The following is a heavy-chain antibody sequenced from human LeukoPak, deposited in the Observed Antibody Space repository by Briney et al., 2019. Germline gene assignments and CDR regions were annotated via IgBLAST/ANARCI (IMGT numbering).Heavy chain of an antibody. J-gene: IGHJ4*02. D-gene: IGHD7-27*01. CDR1: GYTFIGYY. V-gene: IGHV1-2*02. CDR2: INPNSGGT. CDR3: ARDGELTGDKAFDY. Sequence: GGSVKVSCKASGYTFIGYYMHWVRQAPGQGLEWMGWINPNSGGTNYAQKFQGRVTMTRDTSISTAYMELSRLRSDDTAVYYCARDGELTGDKAFDYWGQGTLVTVSS.